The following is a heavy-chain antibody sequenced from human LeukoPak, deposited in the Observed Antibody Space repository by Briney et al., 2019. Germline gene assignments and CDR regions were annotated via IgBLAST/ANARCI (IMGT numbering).Heavy chain of an antibody. CDR1: GFTFNSYE. Sequence: AGGSLRLSCAASGFTFNSYEMIWVRQAPGKGLEWVSAISGSGGSTYYADSVKGRFTISRDNSKNTLYLQMNSLRAEDTAVYYCAKDHFRESNSYYFDYWGQGTLVTVSS. J-gene: IGHJ4*02. CDR2: ISGSGGST. CDR3: AKDHFRESNSYYFDY. D-gene: IGHD3-10*01. V-gene: IGHV3-23*01.